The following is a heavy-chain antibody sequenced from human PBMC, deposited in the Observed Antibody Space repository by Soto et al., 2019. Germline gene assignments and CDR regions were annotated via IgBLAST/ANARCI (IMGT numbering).Heavy chain of an antibody. D-gene: IGHD3-3*01. V-gene: IGHV4-4*07. CDR3: ARGQRFSDWFDP. J-gene: IGHJ5*02. CDR2: IYSSGST. CDR1: GGAINSYY. Sequence: SETLSVTCTVSGGAINSYYWTWTRPPAGKGLEWIGRIYSSGSTKYNPSLQSRVTMSLDTSKNQFSLRLTSVTAADTAVYYCARGQRFSDWFDPWGQGTLVTVSS.